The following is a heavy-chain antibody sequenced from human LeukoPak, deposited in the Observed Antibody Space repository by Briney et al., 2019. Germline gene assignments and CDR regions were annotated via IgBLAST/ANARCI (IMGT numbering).Heavy chain of an antibody. CDR1: GFTFSDYY. V-gene: IGHV3-11*05. J-gene: IGHJ4*02. D-gene: IGHD6-13*01. CDR3: ARDAVSLAAAGTSDY. CDR2: ISSSSSYT. Sequence: PGGSLRLSCAASGFTFSDYYMSWIRQAPGKGLEWVSYISSSSSYTNYADPVKGRFTISRDNAKNSLYLQMNSLRAEDTAVYYCARDAVSLAAAGTSDYWGQGSLVTVSS.